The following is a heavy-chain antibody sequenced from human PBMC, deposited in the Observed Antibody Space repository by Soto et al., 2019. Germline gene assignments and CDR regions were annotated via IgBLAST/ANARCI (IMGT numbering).Heavy chain of an antibody. J-gene: IGHJ4*02. CDR2: IVVGSGNT. D-gene: IGHD2-2*01. CDR3: AAVISGVPAAMGDY. V-gene: IGHV1-58*01. CDR1: GFTFTSSA. Sequence: ASVKVSCKASGFTFTSSAVQWVRQARGQRLEWIGWIVVGSGNTNYAQKFQERVTITRDMSTSTAYMELSSLRSEDTAVYYCAAVISGVPAAMGDYWGQGTLVTVSS.